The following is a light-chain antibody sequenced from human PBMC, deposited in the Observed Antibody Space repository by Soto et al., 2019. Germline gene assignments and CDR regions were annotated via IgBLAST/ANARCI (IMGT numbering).Light chain of an antibody. CDR1: QSITTN. V-gene: IGKV3-15*01. CDR2: GAS. Sequence: EVVMTQSPVTLSVSPGERATLSCRASQSITTNLAWYQQKPGQAPRLLIYGASTRATGVPARFSGSGSGTQFTLTISSLQTEDCALYYCQQYNDWPPKRTFGQGTRVDFK. J-gene: IGKJ1*01. CDR3: QQYNDWPPKRT.